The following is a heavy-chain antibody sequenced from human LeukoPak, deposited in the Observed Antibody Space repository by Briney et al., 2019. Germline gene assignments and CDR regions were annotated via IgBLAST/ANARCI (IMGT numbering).Heavy chain of an antibody. CDR2: ITSEGSST. V-gene: IGHV3-74*01. J-gene: IGHJ4*02. D-gene: IGHD2-15*01. CDR1: GFTFSSYW. CDR3: SRGSSVVALD. Sequence: QPGGSLRLSCAASGFTFSSYWMHWVRQVPGKGLVWVSRITSEGSSTSYAVSVKGRFTISRDNAKNTLYLQMNSLRAEDTAVYYCSRGSSVVALDWGQGTLVTVSS.